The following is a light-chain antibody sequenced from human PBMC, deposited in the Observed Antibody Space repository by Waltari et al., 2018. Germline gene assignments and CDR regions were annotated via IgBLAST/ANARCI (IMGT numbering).Light chain of an antibody. CDR3: TSYAGSTLFVI. V-gene: IGLV2-14*03. CDR1: VDPNKF. J-gene: IGLJ2*01. Sequence: QSALTQPASVSGPPGQSITVPCTAVDPNKFVSWYQQQPGKAPRLIIYGVSERPSGVSHRFSGSKSGSTAYLTISGLQAEDEANYFCTSYAGSTLFVIFGGGTKLTVL. CDR2: GVS.